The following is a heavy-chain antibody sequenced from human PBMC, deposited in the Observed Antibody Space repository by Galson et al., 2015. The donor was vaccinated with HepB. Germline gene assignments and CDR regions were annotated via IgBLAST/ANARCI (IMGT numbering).Heavy chain of an antibody. J-gene: IGHJ4*02. Sequence: SLRLSCAASGFTLSNYNMHWVRQAPGKGLEWVSLILYDESEKYYADSVRGRFTISRDKTKNTLYLQMNSLTVEDSAMYFCASLLAFCGDDCDDYWGQGTLVTVSS. CDR2: ILYDESEK. V-gene: IGHV3-30*04. CDR3: ASLLAFCGDDCDDY. CDR1: GFTLSNYN. D-gene: IGHD2-21*02.